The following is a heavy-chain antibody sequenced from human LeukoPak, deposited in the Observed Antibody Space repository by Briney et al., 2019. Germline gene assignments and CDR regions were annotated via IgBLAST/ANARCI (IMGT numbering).Heavy chain of an antibody. CDR2: IYYSGST. V-gene: IGHV4-61*01. Sequence: TSETLSLTCTVSGYSISSGYYWSWIRQPPGKGLEWIGYIYYSGSTNYNPSLKSRVTISVDTSKNQFSLKLSSVTAADTAVYYCARVQGPFCGGDCYPTGFDYWGQGTLVTVSS. J-gene: IGHJ4*02. D-gene: IGHD2-21*02. CDR3: ARVQGPFCGGDCYPTGFDY. CDR1: GYSISSGYY.